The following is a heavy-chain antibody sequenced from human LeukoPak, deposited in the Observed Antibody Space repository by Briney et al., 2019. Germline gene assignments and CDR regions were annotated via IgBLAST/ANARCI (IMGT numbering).Heavy chain of an antibody. CDR2: IIPIFGTA. J-gene: IGHJ4*02. D-gene: IGHD2-15*01. CDR3: ARDGCRGGSCYSEGYYFDY. V-gene: IGHV1-69*01. Sequence: SVTVSCKASGGTFSSYAISWVRQAPGQGLEWMGGIIPIFGTANYAQKFQGRVTITADESTSTAYMELSSLRSEDTAVYYCARDGCRGGSCYSEGYYFDYWGQGTLVTVSS. CDR1: GGTFSSYA.